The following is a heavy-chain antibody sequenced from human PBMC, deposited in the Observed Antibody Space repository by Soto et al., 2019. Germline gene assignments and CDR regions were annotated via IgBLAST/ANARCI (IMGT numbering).Heavy chain of an antibody. J-gene: IGHJ4*02. Sequence: GGSLRLSCAASGFTFNNYGMSWVRQAPGKGLEWVSFISASGSNRYYADSVKGRFTISRDNSENTLYLQMNSLRAEDTAVYYCARARYFGSGTYYCDYWGQGTLVTVSS. V-gene: IGHV3-23*01. CDR1: GFTFNNYG. CDR2: ISASGSNR. D-gene: IGHD3-10*01. CDR3: ARARYFGSGTYYCDY.